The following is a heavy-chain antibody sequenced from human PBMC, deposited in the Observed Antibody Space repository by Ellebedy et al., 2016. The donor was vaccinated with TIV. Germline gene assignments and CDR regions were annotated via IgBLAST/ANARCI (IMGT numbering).Heavy chain of an antibody. J-gene: IGHJ3*02. CDR3: AKDRYSWSGSNDASHI. V-gene: IGHV3-23*01. Sequence: GGSLRLSXEASRFTMTVFAMTWVRQAPGKGLEWVSVISASGTRTYYADSVKGRFTISRDNSKNMLYLQMKSLRVEDTAVYYCAKDRYSWSGSNDASHIWGQGTMVTVSS. CDR2: ISASGTRT. D-gene: IGHD1-26*01. CDR1: RFTMTVFA.